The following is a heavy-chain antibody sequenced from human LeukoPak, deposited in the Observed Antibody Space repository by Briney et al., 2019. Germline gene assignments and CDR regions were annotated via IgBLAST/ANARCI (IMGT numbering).Heavy chain of an antibody. V-gene: IGHV3-7*01. D-gene: IGHD6-19*01. CDR2: IKQDGSEK. Sequence: GGSLRLSCAASGFTFSSYWMSWVRQAPGKGLEWVANIKQDGSEKYYVDSVKGRFTISRDNAKNSLYLQMNSLRAEDTAVYYCARHSSGWYLFFDYWGQGTLVTVSS. CDR1: GFTFSSYW. CDR3: ARHSSGWYLFFDY. J-gene: IGHJ4*02.